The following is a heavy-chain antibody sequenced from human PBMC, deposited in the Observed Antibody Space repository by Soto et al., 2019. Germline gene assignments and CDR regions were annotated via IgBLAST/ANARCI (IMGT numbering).Heavy chain of an antibody. V-gene: IGHV1-8*01. CDR1: GYTFTSYD. CDR3: ARVPGSWYYYYMDV. CDR2: MNPNSGNT. Sequence: QVQLVQSGAEVKKPGASVKVSCKASGYTFTSYDINGVRQATGQGLEWMGWMNPNSGNTGYAQKFQGRVTMTRNTSISTAYMELSSLRSEDTAVYYWARVPGSWYYYYMDVWGKGTTVTVSS. D-gene: IGHD6-13*01. J-gene: IGHJ6*03.